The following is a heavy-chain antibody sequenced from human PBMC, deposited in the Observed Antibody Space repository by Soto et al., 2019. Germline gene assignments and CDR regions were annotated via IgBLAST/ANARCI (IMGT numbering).Heavy chain of an antibody. D-gene: IGHD3-10*01. J-gene: IGHJ4*02. Sequence: QVHLVQSGAEVKKPGSSVKVSCKASGGTFSKYAINWVRQAPGQGLEWMGGIIPIFGTTNYAQKFQGRVTVTADESTSTASMELSSLRFEDTAVYFCGTVGDYGSGSYYDNWGQGTLVTVSS. CDR2: IIPIFGTT. CDR1: GGTFSKYA. V-gene: IGHV1-69*01. CDR3: GTVGDYGSGSYYDN.